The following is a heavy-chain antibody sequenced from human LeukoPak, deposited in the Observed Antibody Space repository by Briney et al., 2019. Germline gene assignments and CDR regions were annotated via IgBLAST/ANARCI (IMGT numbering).Heavy chain of an antibody. CDR3: ASGYSYDLFDY. V-gene: IGHV4-59*12. CDR1: SGSISSYY. D-gene: IGHD5-18*01. J-gene: IGHJ4*02. Sequence: SETLSLTCTVSSGSISSYYWSWIQQPPGKGLEWIGYIYYSGSTYYNPSLKSRVTISVDTSKNQFSLKLSSVTAADTAVYYCASGYSYDLFDYWGQGTLVTVSS. CDR2: IYYSGST.